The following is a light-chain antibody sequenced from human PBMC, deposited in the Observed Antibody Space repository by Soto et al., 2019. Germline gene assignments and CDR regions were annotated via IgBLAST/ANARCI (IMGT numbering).Light chain of an antibody. Sequence: EIVMPQSPATLSVSPGERATLSCRASQSVSSDLAWYHQKPGQAPRLLIYGASTGATGVPARFSGSGSGTEFTLTINSLQSEDFAVYYCQQYNNWPRTVGQGTKVDIK. CDR2: GAS. CDR3: QQYNNWPRT. V-gene: IGKV3-15*01. CDR1: QSVSSD. J-gene: IGKJ1*01.